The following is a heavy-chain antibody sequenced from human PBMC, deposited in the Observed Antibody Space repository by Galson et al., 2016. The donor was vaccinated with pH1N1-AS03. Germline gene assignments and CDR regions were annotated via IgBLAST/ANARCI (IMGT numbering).Heavy chain of an antibody. J-gene: IGHJ4*02. Sequence: LRLSCAASGFTFSTFSMSWARQTPGRGLEWVSSISASATDTYYADSVKGRFTISRDNSRDTLYLQMSNLRAEDTAVYYCARRSPWSPVPTFYFDYWGPGNLVTVSS. CDR1: GFTFSTFS. V-gene: IGHV3-23*01. CDR3: ARRSPWSPVPTFYFDY. CDR2: ISASATDT. D-gene: IGHD4/OR15-4a*01.